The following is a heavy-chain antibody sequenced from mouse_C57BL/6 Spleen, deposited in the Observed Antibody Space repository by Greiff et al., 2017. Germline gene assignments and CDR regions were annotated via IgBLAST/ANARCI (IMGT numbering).Heavy chain of an antibody. J-gene: IGHJ1*03. CDR2: IYPGDGDT. Sequence: QVQLKQSGAELVKPGASVKISCKASGYAFSSYWMNWVKQRPGKGLEWIGQIYPGDGDTNYNGKFKGKATLTADKSSSTAYMQLSSLTSEDSAVYFCARDGSSWGYFDVWGTGTTVTVSS. D-gene: IGHD1-1*01. V-gene: IGHV1-80*01. CDR3: ARDGSSWGYFDV. CDR1: GYAFSSYW.